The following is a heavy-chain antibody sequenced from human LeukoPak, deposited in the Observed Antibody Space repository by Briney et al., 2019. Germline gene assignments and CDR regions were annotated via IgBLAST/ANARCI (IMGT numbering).Heavy chain of an antibody. CDR1: GFTFSSYW. CDR2: IKQDGSEK. CDR3: ARGWSSGWYEDYFDY. V-gene: IGHV3-7*01. D-gene: IGHD6-19*01. Sequence: GGSLRLSCAASGFTFSSYWMSWVRQAPGKGLEWVANIKQDGSEKYYVDSVKGRFTISRDNAKNSLYLQMNSLRAEDTAVYYCARGWSSGWYEDYFDYWGQGTLVTVSS. J-gene: IGHJ4*02.